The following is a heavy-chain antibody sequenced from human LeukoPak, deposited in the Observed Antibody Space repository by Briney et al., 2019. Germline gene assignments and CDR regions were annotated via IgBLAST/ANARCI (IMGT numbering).Heavy chain of an antibody. V-gene: IGHV3-33*01. CDR2: IWYDGSNK. CDR3: TRDAAASFDY. CDR1: KFTFKNYG. J-gene: IGHJ4*02. Sequence: GGSLRLSCAAPKFTFKNYGMHWVRQAPGKGLEWVGVIWYDGSNKYYADSVQGRFTISRDNSKNMLYLQVDSLRVEDTAVYHCTRDAAASFDYWGQGTLVTVSS. D-gene: IGHD6-25*01.